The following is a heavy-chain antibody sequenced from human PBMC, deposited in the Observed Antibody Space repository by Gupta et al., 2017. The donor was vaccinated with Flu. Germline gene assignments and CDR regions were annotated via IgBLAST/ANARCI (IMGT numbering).Heavy chain of an antibody. D-gene: IGHD6-6*01. J-gene: IGHJ6*02. CDR2: ISSSGSTI. CDR3: ASCSRAARPFYYYGMDV. V-gene: IGHV3-11*01. Sequence: QVQLVESGGGLVKPGGSLRLSCAASGFTFSDYYISWIRQAPGKGLEWVSYISSSGSTIYYADSVKGRFTISRDNAKNSLYLQMNSLRAEDTAVYYCASCSRAARPFYYYGMDVWGQGTTVTVSS. CDR1: GFTFSDYY.